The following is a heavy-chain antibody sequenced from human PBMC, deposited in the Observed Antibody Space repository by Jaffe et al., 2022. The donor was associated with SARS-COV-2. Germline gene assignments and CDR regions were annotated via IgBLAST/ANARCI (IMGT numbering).Heavy chain of an antibody. CDR1: GFIFSDHY. Sequence: EVQLVESGGGLVQPGGSLRLSCAASGFIFSDHYMDWVRQAPGKGLEWVGRIRNRANSYTTETAASVKGRFTISRDDSKNALYLQINGLKTEDTAVYYCARMFGSGYSDYWGQGTLVTVSS. V-gene: IGHV3-72*01. J-gene: IGHJ4*02. CDR2: IRNRANSYTT. D-gene: IGHD5-12*01. CDR3: ARMFGSGYSDY.